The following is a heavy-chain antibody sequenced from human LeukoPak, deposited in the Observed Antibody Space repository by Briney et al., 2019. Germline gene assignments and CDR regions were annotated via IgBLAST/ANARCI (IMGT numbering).Heavy chain of an antibody. Sequence: GGSLRLSCAAWGFTFSDYYMSWIRQAPGKGLEWVSYISSSSSYTNYADSVKGRFTISRDNAKNSLYLQMNSRRAEDTAVYYCARVRRDTAMVKDYWGQGTLVTVSS. CDR3: ARVRRDTAMVKDY. V-gene: IGHV3-11*06. CDR2: ISSSSSYT. J-gene: IGHJ4*02. CDR1: GFTFSDYY. D-gene: IGHD5-18*01.